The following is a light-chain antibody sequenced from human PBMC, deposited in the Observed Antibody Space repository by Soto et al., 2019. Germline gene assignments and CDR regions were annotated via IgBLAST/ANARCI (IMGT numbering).Light chain of an antibody. CDR1: QGISSH. V-gene: IGKV1-8*01. CDR2: TAS. Sequence: AIRMTQSPSSFSASTGDRVTITCRASQGISSHLAWYQLKPGKAPRLLIYTASYLESGVPSRFSGSGSGTDSILTISSLQSEDFAVYYYQQYFSYPLTFGEGTKVEIK. J-gene: IGKJ4*01. CDR3: QQYFSYPLT.